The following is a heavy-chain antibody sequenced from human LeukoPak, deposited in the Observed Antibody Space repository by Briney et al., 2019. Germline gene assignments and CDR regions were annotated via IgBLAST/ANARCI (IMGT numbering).Heavy chain of an antibody. D-gene: IGHD7-27*01. Sequence: GSLRLSCTASGFTFSSYTMTWVRQALGKGLKWVSTIITGDGNTYYADSVKGRFTVSRDDSKNTLYLQMNSLRAEDTAVYYCAKDGGLWVSAHWGDSWGRGTLVTVSS. J-gene: IGHJ4*02. V-gene: IGHV3-23*01. CDR2: IITGDGNT. CDR1: GFTFSSYT. CDR3: AKDGGLWVSAHWGDS.